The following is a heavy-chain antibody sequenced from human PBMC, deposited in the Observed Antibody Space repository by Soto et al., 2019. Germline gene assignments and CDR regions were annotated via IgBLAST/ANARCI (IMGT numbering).Heavy chain of an antibody. D-gene: IGHD1-1*01. J-gene: IGHJ4*02. CDR1: GFTFSSYA. Sequence: EVQLLESGGGLVQPGGSLRLSCAASGFTFSSYAMSWVRQAPGKGLEWVSAIGGRDGRIYYAESVKGRFTISRDNSKNTRYLQMNSLSAEDTAVYYCAKDRWNQPLGGFDYWGQGTLVTVSS. V-gene: IGHV3-23*01. CDR2: IGGRDGRI. CDR3: AKDRWNQPLGGFDY.